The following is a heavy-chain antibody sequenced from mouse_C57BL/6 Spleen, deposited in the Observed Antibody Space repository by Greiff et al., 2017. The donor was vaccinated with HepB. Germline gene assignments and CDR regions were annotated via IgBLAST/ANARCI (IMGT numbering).Heavy chain of an antibody. CDR2: IRNKANGYTT. J-gene: IGHJ3*01. Sequence: LVESGGGLVQPGGSLSLSCAASGFTFTDYYMSWVRQPPGKALEWLGFIRNKANGYTTEYSASVKGRFTITRDNSQRILYLQMNALRAEDSATYYCARIVCHLKDPLAYWGQGTLVTVSA. V-gene: IGHV7-3*01. CDR3: ARIVCHLKDPLAY. D-gene: IGHD2-10*02. CDR1: GFTFTDYY.